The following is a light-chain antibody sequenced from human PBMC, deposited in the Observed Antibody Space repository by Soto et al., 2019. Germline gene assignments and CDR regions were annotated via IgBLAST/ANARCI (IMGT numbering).Light chain of an antibody. CDR3: AAWDDSLNAL. J-gene: IGLJ1*01. CDR2: LND. CDR1: FSNIGDNA. Sequence: HSALTQPPSLSATPGQRVNISCSGSFSNIGDNAVNWYQQLPGAAPKLLIYLNDQRPSGVPDRFSGSKSGTSAFLAISGLQSEDEADYYCAAWDDSLNALFGTGTKVTVL. V-gene: IGLV1-44*01.